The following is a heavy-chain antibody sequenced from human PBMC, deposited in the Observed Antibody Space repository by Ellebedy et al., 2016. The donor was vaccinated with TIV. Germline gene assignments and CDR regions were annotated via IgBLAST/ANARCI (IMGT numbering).Heavy chain of an antibody. CDR1: GFTFSTYR. J-gene: IGHJ6*03. Sequence: GGSLRLXXVASGFTFSTYRMNWVRQAPGKGLEWVSSITITSGSLYYADSVKGRFTISRDNAKNSVYLQMNNLRAEDTAVYYCARRYMDVWGKGTTVTVSS. CDR3: ARRYMDV. CDR2: ITITSGSL. V-gene: IGHV3-21*01.